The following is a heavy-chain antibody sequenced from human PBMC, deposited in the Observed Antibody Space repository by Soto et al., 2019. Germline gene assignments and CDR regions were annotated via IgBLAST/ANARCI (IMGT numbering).Heavy chain of an antibody. D-gene: IGHD1-1*01. J-gene: IGHJ5*01. Sequence: PSETLSLTCAVYGGSFSGYYWSWIRQPPGKGLEWIGEINHSGSTNYNPSLKSRVTISGDTSKNQFSLEVRSVTAADTAVYYCARGRPAIATRWFDSWGQGTLVTVSS. CDR1: GGSFSGYY. CDR2: INHSGST. V-gene: IGHV4-34*01. CDR3: ARGRPAIATRWFDS.